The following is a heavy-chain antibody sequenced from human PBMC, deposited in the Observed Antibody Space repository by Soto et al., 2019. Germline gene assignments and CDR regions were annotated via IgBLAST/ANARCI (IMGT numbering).Heavy chain of an antibody. Sequence: SETLSLTCTVSGGSISSGGYYWSWIRQHPGKGLEWIGYIYYSGSTYYNPSLKSRVTISVDTSKNQFSLKLSSVTAADTAVYYCASSYCSGGSCYSIPYFQHWGQGTLVTVSS. D-gene: IGHD2-15*01. CDR3: ASSYCSGGSCYSIPYFQH. CDR1: GGSISSGGYY. J-gene: IGHJ1*01. V-gene: IGHV4-31*03. CDR2: IYYSGST.